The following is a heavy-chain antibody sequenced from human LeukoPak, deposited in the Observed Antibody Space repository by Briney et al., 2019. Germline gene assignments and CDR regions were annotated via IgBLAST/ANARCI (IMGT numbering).Heavy chain of an antibody. CDR3: ASYREDAFDI. CDR2: NYESGST. Sequence: SQTLSLACTVDGVSISSYYCSWIRQPPGKGLEWIGSNYESGSTYYNPSLKGRVTISVDTSKNHFSLELSAVAAADTAVDYCASYREDAFDIWGQGTMVTVSS. CDR1: GVSISSYY. V-gene: IGHV4-59*01. D-gene: IGHD1-14*01. J-gene: IGHJ3*02.